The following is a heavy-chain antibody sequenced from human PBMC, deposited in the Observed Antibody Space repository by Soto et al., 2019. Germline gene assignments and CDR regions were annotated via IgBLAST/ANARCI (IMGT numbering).Heavy chain of an antibody. CDR3: LNIPHS. Sequence: QVQLVQSGAEVKKPGSSVKVSCKASGGTFSSYTITWVRQAPGQGLEWMGRIIPILGIANYAQKFQGRVTITADKPTGTAYIELSSLRSEDTAVYYCLNIPHSWGQGTLVTVSS. J-gene: IGHJ4*02. CDR1: GGTFSSYT. V-gene: IGHV1-69*02. CDR2: IIPILGIA.